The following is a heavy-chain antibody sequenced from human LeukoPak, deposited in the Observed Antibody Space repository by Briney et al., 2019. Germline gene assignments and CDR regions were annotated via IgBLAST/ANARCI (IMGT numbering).Heavy chain of an antibody. CDR2: INPNSGGT. J-gene: IGHJ5*02. CDR1: GYTFTGYY. CDR3: ARVGCSCGSCYHMNWFDP. V-gene: IGHV1-2*02. Sequence: ASVKVSCKASGYTFTGYYMHWVRQAPGQGLEWMGWINPNSGGTNYAQKFQGRVTMTRDTSISTAYMELSRLRSDDTAVYYCARVGCSCGSCYHMNWFDPWGQGTLVTVSS. D-gene: IGHD2-15*01.